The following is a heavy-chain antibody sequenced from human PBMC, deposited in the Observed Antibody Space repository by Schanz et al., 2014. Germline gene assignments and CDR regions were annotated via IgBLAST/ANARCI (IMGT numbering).Heavy chain of an antibody. CDR2: ISVYHGHT. CDR1: GYTFNNHG. D-gene: IGHD3-10*01. V-gene: IGHV1-18*01. CDR3: VRDAGWAFGDYHGMDV. Sequence: QVQLVQSGVEVKRPGASVRVSCKASGYTFNNHGISWVRQAPGQGLEWMGWISVYHGHTNYAEKVHGRVTMTTDTSTSTAYMELRSLISDDTAVYYCVRDAGWAFGDYHGMDVWGQGTSVTVS. J-gene: IGHJ6*02.